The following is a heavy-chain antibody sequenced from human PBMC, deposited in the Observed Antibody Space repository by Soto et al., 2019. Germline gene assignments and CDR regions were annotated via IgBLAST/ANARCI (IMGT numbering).Heavy chain of an antibody. J-gene: IGHJ6*02. V-gene: IGHV4-31*03. CDR1: GDPISSGGYF. D-gene: IGHD2-21*01. CDR2: TYYTGTT. Sequence: QVQLQESGPGLVQPAQTLSLTCTVSGDPISSGGYFWTWIRQHPGKGLEWIGYTYYTGTTYYNPYLKSRVSISVDTSKNQFSLKLTSVTAADTAIYYCARDRVRRDNKPYGLDVWGQGTTVTVSS. CDR3: ARDRVRRDNKPYGLDV.